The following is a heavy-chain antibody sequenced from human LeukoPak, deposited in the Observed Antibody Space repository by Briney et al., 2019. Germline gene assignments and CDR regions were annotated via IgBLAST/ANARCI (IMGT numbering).Heavy chain of an antibody. J-gene: IGHJ6*03. CDR1: GGTFSSYA. V-gene: IGHV1-69*13. CDR3: ARAPYSSGGSTNYYYYYYMDV. D-gene: IGHD6-19*01. CDR2: LIPIFGTA. Sequence: ASVKVSCKASGGTFSSYAISWVRQAPGQGLEWMGGLIPIFGTANYAQKFQGRVTITADESTSTAYMELSSLRSEDTAMYYCARAPYSSGGSTNYYYYYYMDVWGKGTTVTVSS.